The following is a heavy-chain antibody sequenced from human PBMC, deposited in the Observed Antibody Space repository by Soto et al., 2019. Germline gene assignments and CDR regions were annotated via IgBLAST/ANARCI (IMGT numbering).Heavy chain of an antibody. V-gene: IGHV3-7*05. D-gene: IGHD7-27*01. CDR1: GFTFSDYW. CDR2: INQDGSEK. J-gene: IGHJ4*02. Sequence: EVQLVESGGGLVQPGGSLRLSCAASGFTFSDYWMSWVRQAPGKGLEWVANINQDGSEKYYVDSVKGRFPISRDNAKNSLYLQMNSLRAEDTAVYYCARADWGSNDYWGQGTLVTVSS. CDR3: ARADWGSNDY.